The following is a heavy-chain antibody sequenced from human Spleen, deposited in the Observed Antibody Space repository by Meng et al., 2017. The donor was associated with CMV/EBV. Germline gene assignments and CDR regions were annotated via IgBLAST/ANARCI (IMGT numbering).Heavy chain of an antibody. CDR3: ANRAGFDP. J-gene: IGHJ5*02. V-gene: IGHV4-34*01. Sequence: QVQLQQGGAGLLKPSETLSLTCAVYGGSFSGYYWSWIRQPPGKGLEWIGEINHSGSTNYNPSLKSRVTISVDTSKNQFSLKLSSVTAADTAVYYCANRAGFDPWGQGTLVTVSS. CDR1: GGSFSGYY. CDR2: INHSGST. D-gene: IGHD5-24*01.